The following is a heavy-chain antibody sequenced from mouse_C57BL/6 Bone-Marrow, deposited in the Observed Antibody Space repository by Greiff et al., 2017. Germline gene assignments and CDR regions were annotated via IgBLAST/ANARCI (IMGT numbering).Heavy chain of an antibody. D-gene: IGHD2-4*01. J-gene: IGHJ1*03. CDR1: GFTFSDYG. V-gene: IGHV5-15*04. Sequence: EVQGVESGGGLVQPGGSLKLSCAASGFTFSDYGMAWVRQAPRKGPEWVAFISNLAYSIYYADTVTGRFTISRENAKNTLYLEMSSLRSEDTAMYYCARGDYDSWYFDVWGTGTTVTVSS. CDR2: ISNLAYSI. CDR3: ARGDYDSWYFDV.